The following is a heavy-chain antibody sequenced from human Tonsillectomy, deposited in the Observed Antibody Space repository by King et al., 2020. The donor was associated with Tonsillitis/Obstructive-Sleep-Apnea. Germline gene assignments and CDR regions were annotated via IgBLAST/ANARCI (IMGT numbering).Heavy chain of an antibody. CDR3: ARVYDFLSGGGPAPRFDP. Sequence: VQLQQWGAGLLKPSQTLSLTCAVYGGSFSGYYWSWIRQTPGKGLEWIGEVNHSGNTNYDPSLKSRVTISLDTSKKQLSLKLSSVTAADTAVYYCARVYDFLSGGGPAPRFDPWGQGTLVTVSS. CDR2: VNHSGNT. D-gene: IGHD3-3*01. J-gene: IGHJ5*02. V-gene: IGHV4-34*01. CDR1: GGSFSGYY.